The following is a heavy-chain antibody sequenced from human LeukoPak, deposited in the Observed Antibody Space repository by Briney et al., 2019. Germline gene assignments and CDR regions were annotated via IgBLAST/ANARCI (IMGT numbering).Heavy chain of an antibody. Sequence: ASVKVSCKASGYTFTSYDINWVRQATGQGLEWMGWMNPNSGNTGYAQKFQGRVTMTRNTSISTAYMELSSLGSEDTAVYYCARVRFLEWLLYRKYYFDYWGQGTLVTVSS. J-gene: IGHJ4*02. CDR1: GYTFTSYD. CDR3: ARVRFLEWLLYRKYYFDY. V-gene: IGHV1-8*01. D-gene: IGHD3-3*01. CDR2: MNPNSGNT.